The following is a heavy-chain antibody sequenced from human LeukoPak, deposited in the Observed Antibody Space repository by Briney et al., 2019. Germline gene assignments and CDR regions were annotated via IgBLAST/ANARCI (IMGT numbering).Heavy chain of an antibody. D-gene: IGHD3-22*01. CDR3: ARDAAIFDSSGYYFLW. J-gene: IGHJ4*02. CDR2: ITPMFGTA. CDR1: GCTFSRSG. Sequence: GASVKVSCKASGCTFSRSGISWVRQAPGQGLEWMGGITPMFGTANYAQKFQGRVTITADESTSTAYLELTSLRSEDTAIYYCARDAAIFDSSGYYFLWWGQGALVTVSS. V-gene: IGHV1-69*13.